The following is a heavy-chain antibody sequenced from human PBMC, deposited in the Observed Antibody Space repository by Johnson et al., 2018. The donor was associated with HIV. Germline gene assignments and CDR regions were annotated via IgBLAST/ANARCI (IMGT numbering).Heavy chain of an antibody. Sequence: VQLVESGGGLVQPGGSLRLSCAASGFTFSSHWMHWVRQPPGKGLVWVSRINSDGSSTSYADSVKGRFTISRDNAKNTLYLQRNSLRVKDTAVYYCARAIDQGYSSGWSSDVYDIWGQGTMVTVSA. V-gene: IGHV3-74*02. D-gene: IGHD6-19*01. J-gene: IGHJ3*02. CDR2: INSDGSST. CDR3: ARAIDQGYSSGWSSDVYDI. CDR1: GFTFSSHW.